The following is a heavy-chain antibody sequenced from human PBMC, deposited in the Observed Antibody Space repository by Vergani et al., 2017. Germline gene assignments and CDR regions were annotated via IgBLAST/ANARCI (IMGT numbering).Heavy chain of an antibody. CDR3: ARAVPYYYDSSGYYHDY. D-gene: IGHD3-22*01. V-gene: IGHV4-61*02. J-gene: IGHJ4*02. CDR2: IYTSGST. Sequence: QLQLQESGPGLVKPSETLSLTCTVSGGSISSGSYYWSWIRQPAGKGLEWIGRIYTSGSTNYNPSLKSRVTISVDTSKNQFSLKLSSVTAADTAVYYCARAVPYYYDSSGYYHDYWGQGTLVTVSS. CDR1: GGSISSGSYY.